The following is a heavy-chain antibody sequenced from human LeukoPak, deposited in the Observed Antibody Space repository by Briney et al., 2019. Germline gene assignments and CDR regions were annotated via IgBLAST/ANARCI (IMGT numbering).Heavy chain of an antibody. CDR1: GFSFSSYA. CDR3: AKDRASASGSGSYSAFDI. J-gene: IGHJ3*02. Sequence: GGSLSLSRAASGFSFSSYAMHWVRPPPPKGGHWVEWISYDGSNKYYADSVKGRFTISRDNSKSTLYLQMISLRAEDTALYYCAKDRASASGSGSYSAFDIWGQGTMVTVSS. CDR2: ISYDGSNK. D-gene: IGHD3-10*01. V-gene: IGHV3-30*18.